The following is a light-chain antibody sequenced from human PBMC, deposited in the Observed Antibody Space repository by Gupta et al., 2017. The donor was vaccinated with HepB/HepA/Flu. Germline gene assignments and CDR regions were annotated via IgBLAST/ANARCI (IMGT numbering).Light chain of an antibody. CDR3: CSDAGTYVYV. CDR1: SSDVGSDNH. V-gene: IGLV2-11*01. Sequence: QSALTQPRSVSGSPGQSVTISCTGTSSDVGSDNHVSWYQQHPGKAPKLMIFDVTKRPSGVPDRFSGSKSDNTASLTISGLQAEDEADYFCCSDAGTYVYVFGTGTKVTVL. CDR2: DVT. J-gene: IGLJ1*01.